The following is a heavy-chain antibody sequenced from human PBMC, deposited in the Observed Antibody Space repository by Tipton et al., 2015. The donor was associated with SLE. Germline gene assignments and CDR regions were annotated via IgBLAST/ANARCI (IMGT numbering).Heavy chain of an antibody. CDR3: ASGLRWSGVAQGVIPPFDY. CDR1: GASMSGYY. D-gene: IGHD3-10*01. J-gene: IGHJ4*02. Sequence: LTCTVSGASMSGYYWSWIRQSPGKGLEWIGYIFDNGNSNYNPSLKSRVTISIDTSKNQFSLRLTSLTAADTAVYYCASGLRWSGVAQGVIPPFDYWGQRTLVTVSS. CDR2: IFDNGNS. V-gene: IGHV4-59*01.